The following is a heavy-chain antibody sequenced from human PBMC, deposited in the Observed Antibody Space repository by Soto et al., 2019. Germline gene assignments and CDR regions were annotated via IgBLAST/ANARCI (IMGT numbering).Heavy chain of an antibody. J-gene: IGHJ5*02. CDR1: GYTFTSYG. CDR2: ISAYNGNT. Sequence: GASVKVSCKAPGYTFTSYGISWVRQAPGQGLEWMGWISAYNGNTNYAQKLQGRVTMTTDTSTSTAYMELRSLRSDDTAVYYCARDRGVHCSGGSCYSGWLDPWGQGTQVTVSS. V-gene: IGHV1-18*04. CDR3: ARDRGVHCSGGSCYSGWLDP. D-gene: IGHD2-15*01.